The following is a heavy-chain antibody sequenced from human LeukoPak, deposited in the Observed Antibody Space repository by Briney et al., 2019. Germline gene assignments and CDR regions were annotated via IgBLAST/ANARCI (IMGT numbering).Heavy chain of an antibody. J-gene: IGHJ2*01. CDR2: ISWNSRSI. V-gene: IGHV3-9*03. D-gene: IGHD4-17*01. CDR1: GFTFDDYA. CDR3: ARDYGTWYFDL. Sequence: GRSLRLSCAASGFTFDDYAMHWVRQAPGKGLEWVSGISWNSRSIGYADSVKGRFTISRDNAKNSLYLQMSSLRAEDMALYYCARDYGTWYFDLWGRGTLVTVSS.